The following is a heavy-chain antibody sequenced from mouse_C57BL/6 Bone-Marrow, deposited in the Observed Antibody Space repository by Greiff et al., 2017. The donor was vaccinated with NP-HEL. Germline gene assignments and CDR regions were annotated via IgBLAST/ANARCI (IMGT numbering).Heavy chain of an antibody. D-gene: IGHD1-1*01. Sequence: QVQLKQSGAELVKPGASVTLSCKASGYTFTEYTIHWVQQRSGQGLEWIGRIYPGDGDTNYNGKFKGKATLTADKSSSTAYMQLSSLTSEDSAVYFCASSSPYYYAMDYWGQGTSVTVSS. CDR2: IYPGDGDT. J-gene: IGHJ4*01. CDR1: GYTFTEYT. V-gene: IGHV1-82*01. CDR3: ASSSPYYYAMDY.